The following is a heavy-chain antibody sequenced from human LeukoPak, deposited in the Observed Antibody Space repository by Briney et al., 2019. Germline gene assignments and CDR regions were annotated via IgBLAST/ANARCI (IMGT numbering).Heavy chain of an antibody. CDR2: IYYSGST. CDR3: ARGRWGGYSSSWYLDY. D-gene: IGHD6-13*01. CDR1: GASISSYY. Sequence: KASETLSLTCTVSGASISSYYWSWIRQPPGKGLEWIAYIYYSGSTNYNPSLKSRVTISVDTSKNQFSLKLSSVTAADTAVYYCARGRWGGYSSSWYLDYWGQGTLVTVSS. J-gene: IGHJ4*02. V-gene: IGHV4-59*12.